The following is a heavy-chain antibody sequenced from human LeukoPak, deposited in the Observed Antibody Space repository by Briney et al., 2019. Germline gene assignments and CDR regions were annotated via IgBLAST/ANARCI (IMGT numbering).Heavy chain of an antibody. CDR3: AKDLAGSGSYSFDY. CDR1: GFTFSSYW. CDR2: INSDGSRT. Sequence: GGSLRLSCAASGFTFSSYWMHWVRQAPGKGLMWVSRINSDGSRTTYADSVRGRFTISRDNAKSTLYLQMNSLRAEDTAVYYCAKDLAGSGSYSFDYWGQGTLVTVSS. D-gene: IGHD1-26*01. J-gene: IGHJ4*02. V-gene: IGHV3-74*01.